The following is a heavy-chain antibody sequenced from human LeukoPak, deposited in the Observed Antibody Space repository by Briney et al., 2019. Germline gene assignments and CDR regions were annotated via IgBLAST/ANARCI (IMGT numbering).Heavy chain of an antibody. Sequence: SETLSLTCTVSGVSISSYYCSWIRQSAGKGLEWIGRIYLSGNTKYNPSLKSRGTISVDKSKNQFSLKLSSVTAADTAMYYCASGYVGSSPFGYWGQGTLVTVSS. J-gene: IGHJ4*02. CDR3: ASGYVGSSPFGY. CDR1: GVSISSYY. CDR2: IYLSGNT. V-gene: IGHV4-4*07. D-gene: IGHD3-10*01.